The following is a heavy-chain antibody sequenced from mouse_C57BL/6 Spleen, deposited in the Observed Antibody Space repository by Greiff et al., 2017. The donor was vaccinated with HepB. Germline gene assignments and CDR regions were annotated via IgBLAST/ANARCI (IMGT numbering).Heavy chain of an antibody. CDR3: VRSFPEYLDD. CDR2: IRSKSNNYAT. CDR1: GFSFNTYA. Sequence: EVKLVESGGGLVQPKGSLKLSCAASGFSFNTYAMNWVRQAPGKGLEWVARIRSKSNNYATYYADSVKDRVTISRDNSESMLYLQMNNLKTEDTAMYYCVRSFPEYLDDWGQGTTLTVSS. V-gene: IGHV10-1*01. J-gene: IGHJ2*01.